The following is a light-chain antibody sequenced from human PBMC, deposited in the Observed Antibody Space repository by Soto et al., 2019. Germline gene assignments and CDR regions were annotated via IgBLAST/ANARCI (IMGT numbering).Light chain of an antibody. CDR1: SSTIGSNF. V-gene: IGLV1-47*01. CDR3: AAWDDSLSGWV. CDR2: RNN. J-gene: IGLJ3*02. Sequence: QSVLTQPPSASGTPGQRVTFLGLGGSSTIGSNFVYWYQQFPGTAPKLLIYRNNQRPSGVPDRFSGSKSGTSASLAISGLPSEDEADYYCAAWDDSLSGWVFGGGTKVTVL.